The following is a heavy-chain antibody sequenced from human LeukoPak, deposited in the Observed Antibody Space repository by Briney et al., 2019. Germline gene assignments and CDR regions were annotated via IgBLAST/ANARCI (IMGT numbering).Heavy chain of an antibody. CDR3: ARADIVVVVAATLGAPFDY. D-gene: IGHD2-15*01. J-gene: IGHJ4*02. CDR1: GGSISSYY. Sequence: SETLSLTCTVSGGSISSYYWSWIRQPPGKGLEWIGSIYYSGSTYYNPSLKSRVTISVDTSKNQFFLKLSSVTAADTAVYYCARADIVVVVAATLGAPFDYWGQGTLVTVSS. V-gene: IGHV4-59*12. CDR2: IYYSGST.